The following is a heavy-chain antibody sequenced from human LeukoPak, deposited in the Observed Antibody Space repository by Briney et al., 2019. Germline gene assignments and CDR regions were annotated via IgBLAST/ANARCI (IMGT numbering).Heavy chain of an antibody. V-gene: IGHV1-18*01. CDR3: ARDLDIVVVTAIPAVFDY. Sequence: ASVKVSCKASGYTFTSYGISWVRQAPGQGLEWMGWISAYNGNTNYAQKLQGRVTMTTDTSTSTAYMELRSLRSDDTAAYYCARDLDIVVVTAIPAVFDYWGQGTLITVSS. D-gene: IGHD2-21*02. CDR2: ISAYNGNT. CDR1: GYTFTSYG. J-gene: IGHJ4*02.